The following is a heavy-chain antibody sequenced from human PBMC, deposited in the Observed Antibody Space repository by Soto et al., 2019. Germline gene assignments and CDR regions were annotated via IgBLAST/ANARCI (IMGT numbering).Heavy chain of an antibody. V-gene: IGHV4-34*01. CDR1: GGSFSGYY. Sequence: PSETLSLTCAVYGGSFSGYYWSWIRQPPGKGLEWIGEINHSGSTNYNPSLKSRVTISVDTSKNQFSLKLTSVTAADTAVYYCARHDLLPRPFDFWGQGTLVTVSS. J-gene: IGHJ4*02. CDR2: INHSGST. D-gene: IGHD3-3*01. CDR3: ARHDLLPRPFDF.